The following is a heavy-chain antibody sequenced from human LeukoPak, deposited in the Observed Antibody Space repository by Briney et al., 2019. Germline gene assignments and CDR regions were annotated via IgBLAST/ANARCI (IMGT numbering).Heavy chain of an antibody. CDR2: INHSGST. Sequence: SETLSLTCAVYGGSFSGYYWSWIRQPPEKGLEWIGEINHSGSTNYNPSLKSRVTISVDTSKNQFSLKLSSVTAADTAVYYCAGRRTVVVLHWGQGTLVTVSS. V-gene: IGHV4-34*01. CDR3: AGRRTVVVLH. CDR1: GGSFSGYY. J-gene: IGHJ4*02. D-gene: IGHD3-22*01.